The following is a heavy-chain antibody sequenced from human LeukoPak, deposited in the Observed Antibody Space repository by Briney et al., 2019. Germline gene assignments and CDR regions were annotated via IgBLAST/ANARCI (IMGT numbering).Heavy chain of an antibody. CDR3: ASNSGGSWNYYYYYYMDV. D-gene: IGHD2-15*01. Sequence: GESLKISCKGSGYSFTSYWIGWVRQMPGKGLERMGIIYPGDSDTRYSPSFQGQVTISADKSISTAYLQWSSLKASDTAMYYCASNSGGSWNYYYYYYMDVWGKGTTVTVSS. CDR2: IYPGDSDT. V-gene: IGHV5-51*01. CDR1: GYSFTSYW. J-gene: IGHJ6*03.